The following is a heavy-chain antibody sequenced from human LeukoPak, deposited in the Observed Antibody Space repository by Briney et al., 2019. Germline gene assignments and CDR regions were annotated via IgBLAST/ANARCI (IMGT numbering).Heavy chain of an antibody. CDR3: AKDSGDILTDNDWFDP. D-gene: IGHD3-9*01. Sequence: GGSLRLSCAASGFTFSSYAMHWVRQAPGKGLEWVAVISYDGSNKYYADSVKGRFTISRDNSKNTLYLQMNSLRAEDTAVYYCAKDSGDILTDNDWFDPWGQGTLVTVSS. V-gene: IGHV3-30*04. CDR1: GFTFSSYA. CDR2: ISYDGSNK. J-gene: IGHJ5*02.